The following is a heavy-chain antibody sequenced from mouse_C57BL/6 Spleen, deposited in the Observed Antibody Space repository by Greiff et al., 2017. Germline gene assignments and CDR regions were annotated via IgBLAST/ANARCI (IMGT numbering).Heavy chain of an antibody. CDR1: GFTFSSYT. V-gene: IGHV5-9*01. Sequence: DVLLVESGGGLVKPGGSLKLSCAASGFTFSSYTMSWVRQTPEKRLEWVATISGGGGNTYYPDSVKGRFTISRDNAKNTLYLQMSSLRSEDTALYYCARHPYDYDEMNAMDYWGQGTSVTVSS. CDR3: ARHPYDYDEMNAMDY. CDR2: ISGGGGNT. D-gene: IGHD2-4*01. J-gene: IGHJ4*01.